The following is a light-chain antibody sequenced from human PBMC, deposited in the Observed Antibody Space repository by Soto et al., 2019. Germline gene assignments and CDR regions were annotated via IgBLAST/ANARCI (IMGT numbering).Light chain of an antibody. CDR1: SSDVGSYSL. CDR3: CSYAGSSTVV. J-gene: IGLJ2*01. V-gene: IGLV2-23*02. Sequence: QSALTQPASVSGSPGQSITISCTGTSSDVGSYSLVSWYQQHPGKAPKLMMYEVSKRPSGVSARFSGSKSGNTASLTISGLQAEDEADYYCCSYAGSSTVVFGGGTQLTVL. CDR2: EVS.